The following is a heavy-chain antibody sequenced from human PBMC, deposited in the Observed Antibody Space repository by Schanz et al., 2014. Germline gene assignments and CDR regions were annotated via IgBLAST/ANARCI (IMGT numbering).Heavy chain of an antibody. V-gene: IGHV1-2*04. CDR2: INPNSGDT. CDR3: ARGGYSSGWYDRDIAHFDY. D-gene: IGHD6-19*01. Sequence: QVQLVQSGAEVKKPGASVKVSCKASGYTTFTDYYIHWVRQAPGQGLEWMGWINPNSGDTNYAQKFQGWVTMTTDTSTSTAYMELRSLRSDDTAVYYCARGGYSSGWYDRDIAHFDYWGQGTLVTDSS. J-gene: IGHJ4*02. CDR1: GYTTFTDYY.